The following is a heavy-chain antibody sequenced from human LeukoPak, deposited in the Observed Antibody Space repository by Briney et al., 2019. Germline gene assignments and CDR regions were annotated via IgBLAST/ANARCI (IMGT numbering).Heavy chain of an antibody. CDR3: ARERDYYGSGSVDY. D-gene: IGHD3-10*01. CDR2: ISSSSSYI. CDR1: GFTFSSYS. V-gene: IGHV3-21*01. Sequence: GGSLRLSCAASGFTFSSYSMNWVPQAPGKGLEWVSSISSSSSYIYYADSVKGRFTISRDNAENSLYLQMNSLRAEDTAVYYCARERDYYGSGSVDYWGQGTLVTVSS. J-gene: IGHJ4*02.